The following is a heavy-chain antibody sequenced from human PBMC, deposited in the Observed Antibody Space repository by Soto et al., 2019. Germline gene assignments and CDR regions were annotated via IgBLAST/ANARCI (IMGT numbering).Heavy chain of an antibody. CDR2: MKQDGSEK. CDR1: GFTFSSYW. D-gene: IGHD2-15*01. CDR3: ARDAYCSGGSCYVY. J-gene: IGHJ4*02. V-gene: IGHV3-7*04. Sequence: PGGSLRLSCAASGFTFSSYWMSWVRQAPGKGLEWVANMKQDGSEKYYVDSVKGRFTISRDNAKNSLYLQMNSLRAEDTAVYYCARDAYCSGGSCYVYWGQGTLVTVPQ.